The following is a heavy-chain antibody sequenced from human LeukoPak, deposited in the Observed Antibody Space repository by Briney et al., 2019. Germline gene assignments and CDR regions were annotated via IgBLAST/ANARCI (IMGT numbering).Heavy chain of an antibody. J-gene: IGHJ5*02. CDR1: GFTFSSYW. CDR3: AREPLIYYYDSSGTFDP. CDR2: INSDGSST. Sequence: GGSLRLSCAASGFTFSSYWMHWVRQAPGKGLVWVSRINSDGSSTSYADSVKGRLTISRDSAKNTLYLQMNSLRAEDTAVYYCAREPLIYYYDSSGTFDPWGQGTLVTVSS. D-gene: IGHD3-22*01. V-gene: IGHV3-74*01.